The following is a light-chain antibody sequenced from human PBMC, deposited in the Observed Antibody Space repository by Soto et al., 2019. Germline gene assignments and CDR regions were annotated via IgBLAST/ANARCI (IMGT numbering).Light chain of an antibody. CDR1: QSVTSRF. Sequence: EIVLTQSPGTLSASPGERATLSCRASQSVTSRFFAWYQHKPGQAPRLLIYGASSRATGIPDRFSGSGSGTDFTLTISRLEPEDFAVYYCQQYGSSPRTFGQGTKVDIK. J-gene: IGKJ1*01. CDR2: GAS. V-gene: IGKV3-20*01. CDR3: QQYGSSPRT.